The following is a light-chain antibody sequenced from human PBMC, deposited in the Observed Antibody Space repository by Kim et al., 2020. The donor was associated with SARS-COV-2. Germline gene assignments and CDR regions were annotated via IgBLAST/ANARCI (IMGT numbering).Light chain of an antibody. CDR3: QQYGSSSWT. V-gene: IGKV3-20*01. CDR2: GAC. Sequence: PGKRATAAGSAIQSVSSGYSAWYQQKPGQSPRLLIYGACSRATGIPDRFSGSGSGTDFTLTISRLEPEDFAVYYCQQYGSSSWTFGQGTKVDIK. CDR1: QSVSSGY. J-gene: IGKJ1*01.